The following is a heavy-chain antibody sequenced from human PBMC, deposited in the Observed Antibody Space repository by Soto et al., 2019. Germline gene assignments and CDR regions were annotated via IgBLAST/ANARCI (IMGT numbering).Heavy chain of an antibody. V-gene: IGHV1-69*01. J-gene: IGHJ4*02. D-gene: IGHD3-3*01. CDR3: ASSDPYYAFWSGYSASYFDY. CDR2: IIPIFGTA. CDR1: GGTFSSYA. Sequence: QVQLVQSGAEVKKPGSSVKVSCKASGGTFSSYAISWVRQAPGQGLEWMGGIIPIFGTANYAQKFQGRVTITADESTSTAYMELSSLRSEDTAVYYCASSDPYYAFWSGYSASYFDYWGQGTLVTVSS.